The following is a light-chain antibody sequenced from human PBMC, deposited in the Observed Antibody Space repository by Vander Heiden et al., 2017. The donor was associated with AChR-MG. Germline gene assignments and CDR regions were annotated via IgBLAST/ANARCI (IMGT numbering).Light chain of an antibody. CDR2: GAS. V-gene: IGKV3-20*01. CDR3: QQYGTSPFT. Sequence: VLTQSPGTLSLSPGERATLSCRASQSVGSVYLAWYQQKPGQAPRLRIYGASSRATGIPDRFSGSGSGTDFTLTISRLEPEDFAVYYCQQYGTSPFTFGPGTKVDIK. J-gene: IGKJ3*01. CDR1: QSVGSVY.